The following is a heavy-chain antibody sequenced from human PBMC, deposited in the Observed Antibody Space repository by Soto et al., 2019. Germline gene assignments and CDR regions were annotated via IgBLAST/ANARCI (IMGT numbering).Heavy chain of an antibody. CDR1: GYTFTSYG. D-gene: IGHD6-13*01. CDR3: ARDHLYSSSWYLNY. CDR2: ISAYNGNT. V-gene: IGHV1-18*01. Sequence: ASVKVSCKASGYTFTSYGIGWVRQAPGQGLEWMGWISAYNGNTNYAQKLQGRVTMTTDTSTSTAYMELRSLRSDDTAVYYCARDHLYSSSWYLNYWGQGTLVTVS. J-gene: IGHJ4*02.